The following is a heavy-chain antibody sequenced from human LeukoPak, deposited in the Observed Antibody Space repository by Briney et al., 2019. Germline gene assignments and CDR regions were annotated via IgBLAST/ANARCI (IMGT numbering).Heavy chain of an antibody. CDR1: GFTFSSYG. V-gene: IGHV3-23*01. CDR3: ASHDYYESSLGYYFGY. Sequence: PGGSLRLSCAASGFTFSSYGMSWVRQAPGKGLEWVSGISGSGAGTYYTDSVKGQFTISRDNSKNTVSLQLTSLRPEDTAVYYCASHDYYESSLGYYFGYWGQGTLVTVSS. D-gene: IGHD3-22*01. CDR2: ISGSGAGT. J-gene: IGHJ4*02.